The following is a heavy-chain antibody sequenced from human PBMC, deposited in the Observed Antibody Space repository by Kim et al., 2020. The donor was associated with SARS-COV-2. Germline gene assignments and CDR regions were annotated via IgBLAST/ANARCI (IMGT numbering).Heavy chain of an antibody. CDR1: GFTFSSYA. CDR2: ISGSGGST. V-gene: IGHV3-23*01. D-gene: IGHD6-13*01. CDR3: AESERYCSSWHRLHFDY. J-gene: IGHJ4*02. Sequence: GGSLRLSCAASGFTFSSYAMSWVRQAPGKGLEWVSAISGSGGSTYYADSVKGRFTISRDNSKNTLYLQMNSLRAEDTAVYYCAESERYCSSWHRLHFDYWGQGTLVTVSS.